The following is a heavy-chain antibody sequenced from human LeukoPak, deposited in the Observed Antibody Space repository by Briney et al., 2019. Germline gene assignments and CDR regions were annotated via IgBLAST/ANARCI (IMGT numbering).Heavy chain of an antibody. CDR1: GGSFSGYY. J-gene: IGHJ3*02. CDR3: ARRNGAYYDILTGYSPSDAFDI. D-gene: IGHD3-9*01. Sequence: SETLSLTCAVYGGSFSGYYWSWIRQPPGKGLEWIGSIYYSGSTYYNPSLKSRVTISVGTSKNQFSLKLSSVTAADTAVYYCARRNGAYYDILTGYSPSDAFDIWGQGTMVTVSS. V-gene: IGHV4-34*01. CDR2: IYYSGST.